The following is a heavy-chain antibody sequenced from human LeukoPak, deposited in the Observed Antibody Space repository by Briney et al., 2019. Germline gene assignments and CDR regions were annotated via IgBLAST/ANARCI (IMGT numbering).Heavy chain of an antibody. J-gene: IGHJ6*02. CDR2: INHNGNVN. V-gene: IGHV3-7*03. D-gene: IGHD3-16*01. Sequence: GGSLRLSCAASGFTFSSYWMNWARQAPGKGLEWVASINHNGNVNYYVDTVKGRFTISRDNAKNSLYLQMSNLRAEDTAVYFCARGGGLDVWGQGTTVTVSS. CDR3: ARGGGLDV. CDR1: GFTFSSYW.